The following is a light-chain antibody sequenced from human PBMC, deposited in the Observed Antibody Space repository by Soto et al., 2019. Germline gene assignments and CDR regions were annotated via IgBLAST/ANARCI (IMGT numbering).Light chain of an antibody. CDR1: SSNIGSKT. Sequence: QSVLTQPPSTSGTPGQRVTISCSGSSSNIGSKTVHWYQQIPGTAPKLLIYTNNQRSSGVSDRFSGSKSDTSASLVISGLQSEDEADYYCATWDNGLTGVVFGGGTKLTVL. CDR2: TNN. V-gene: IGLV1-44*01. CDR3: ATWDNGLTGVV. J-gene: IGLJ2*01.